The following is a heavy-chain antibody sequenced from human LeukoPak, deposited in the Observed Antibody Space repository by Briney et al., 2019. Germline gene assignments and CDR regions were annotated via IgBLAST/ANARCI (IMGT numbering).Heavy chain of an antibody. J-gene: IGHJ3*02. CDR1: GGSISSGGYY. CDR2: IYYSGST. CDR3: ARSFSGWYGLDAFDI. V-gene: IGHV4-31*03. D-gene: IGHD6-19*01. Sequence: SQTLSLTCTVSGGSISSGGYYWSWIRQHPGKGLEWIGYIYYSGSTYYNPSLKSRVTISVDTSKNQFSLKLSSMTAADTAVYYCARSFSGWYGLDAFDIWGQGTMVTVSS.